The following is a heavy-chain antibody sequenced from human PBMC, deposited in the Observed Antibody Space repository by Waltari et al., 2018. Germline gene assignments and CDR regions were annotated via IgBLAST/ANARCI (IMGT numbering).Heavy chain of an antibody. J-gene: IGHJ5*02. V-gene: IGHV4-39*07. D-gene: IGHD6-19*01. CDR3: ASEGVYSSGWYL. Sequence: QLQLQESGPGLVKPSETLSLTCTVSGGSISSSSYYWGWIRQPPGKGLEWIGSIYYSGSTYYNPSLKSRVTISVDTSKNQFSLKLSSVTAADTAVYYCASEGVYSSGWYLWGQGTLVTVSS. CDR2: IYYSGST. CDR1: GGSISSSSYY.